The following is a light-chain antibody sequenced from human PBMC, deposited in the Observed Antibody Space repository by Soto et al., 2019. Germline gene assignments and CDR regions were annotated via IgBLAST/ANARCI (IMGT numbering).Light chain of an antibody. Sequence: EIVLTQSPATLSLSPGERATLSCRASQSVSSYLAWYQQKPGQAPRLLLYDASNRATGIPARFSGSGSGTDFSFTISSLEHDDFAVYYCQQRSNWPSITFGPGTKVDIK. CDR3: QQRSNWPSIT. V-gene: IGKV3-11*01. CDR1: QSVSSY. CDR2: DAS. J-gene: IGKJ3*01.